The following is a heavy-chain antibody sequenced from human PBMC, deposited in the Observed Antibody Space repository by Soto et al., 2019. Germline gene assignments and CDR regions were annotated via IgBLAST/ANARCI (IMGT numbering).Heavy chain of an antibody. Sequence: QVQLVESGGGVVQPGRSLRLSCAASGFIFSGYGMHWVRQAPGKGLEWVAVISYDGTKKYYADSVKGRFTISRDNSKDTLYLEMNSLRAEDTAVYYCAKVPYISGGYDRTGGALDIWGQGTMATVSS. V-gene: IGHV3-30*18. J-gene: IGHJ3*02. CDR1: GFIFSGYG. CDR2: ISYDGTKK. D-gene: IGHD5-12*01. CDR3: AKVPYISGGYDRTGGALDI.